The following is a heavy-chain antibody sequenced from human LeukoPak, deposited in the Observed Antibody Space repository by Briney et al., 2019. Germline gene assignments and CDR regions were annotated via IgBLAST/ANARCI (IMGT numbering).Heavy chain of an antibody. CDR2: IMPIFGTA. D-gene: IGHD2-2*01. CDR3: ATDPGETVPAAKGPKGDYCYGIDV. V-gene: IGHV1-69*05. Sequence: GASVKVSCKASGGTFSSYAISWVRQAPGQGLEWMGGIMPIFGTANYAQKFQGRVTIRTDESTSTAYLELRSLRSEDTAVYYCATDPGETVPAAKGPKGDYCYGIDVWGQGTTVTVSS. CDR1: GGTFSSYA. J-gene: IGHJ6*02.